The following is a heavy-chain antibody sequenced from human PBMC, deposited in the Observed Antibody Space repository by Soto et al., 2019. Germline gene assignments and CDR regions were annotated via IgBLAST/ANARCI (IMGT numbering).Heavy chain of an antibody. J-gene: IGHJ5*02. CDR1: GGTFSSYT. D-gene: IGHD3-10*01. CDR2: IIPILGIA. Sequence: QVQLVQSGAEVKKPGSSVKVSCKASGGTFSSYTISWVRQAPGQGLEWMGRIIPILGIANYAQKFQGRVTITADKSTSTAYMELSSLRSEDTAVYYCASSAEGVGELWSNWFDPWGQGTLVTVSS. V-gene: IGHV1-69*02. CDR3: ASSAEGVGELWSNWFDP.